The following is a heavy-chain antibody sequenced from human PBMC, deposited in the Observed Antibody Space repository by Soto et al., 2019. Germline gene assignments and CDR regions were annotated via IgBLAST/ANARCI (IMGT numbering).Heavy chain of an antibody. CDR2: ISAYNGNT. Sequence: QVQLVQSGAEVKKPGASVKVSCKASGYTFITYGISWVRQAPGQGLEWMGRISAYNGNTYYAQKIKGRLTMTTDTSTSTGYMELRSLRSDDTAVYYCARGGVYGGAFDYWGQGTLVTVSS. J-gene: IGHJ4*02. D-gene: IGHD4-17*01. V-gene: IGHV1-18*01. CDR1: GYTFITYG. CDR3: ARGGVYGGAFDY.